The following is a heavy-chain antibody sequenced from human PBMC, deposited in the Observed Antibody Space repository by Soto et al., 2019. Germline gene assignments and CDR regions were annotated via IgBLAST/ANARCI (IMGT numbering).Heavy chain of an antibody. CDR2: ISGYNGNT. D-gene: IGHD3-10*01. J-gene: IGHJ4*02. V-gene: IGHV1-18*01. CDR3: ARGGGAGSYYFTY. Sequence: QVQLVQSGAEVKKPGASVKVSCKASGYTFGTYGISWVRQAPGQGLEWMGWISGYNGNTNYAQKFQGRVTMTTDTSTRTAYVELRSLRSDDTAVYHCARGGGAGSYYFTYWGQGTLVTVSS. CDR1: GYTFGTYG.